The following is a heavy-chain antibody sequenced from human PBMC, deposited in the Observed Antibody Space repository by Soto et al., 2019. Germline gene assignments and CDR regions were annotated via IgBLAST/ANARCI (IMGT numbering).Heavy chain of an antibody. D-gene: IGHD5-12*01. CDR2: ISYDGSNK. V-gene: IGHV3-30*18. CDR3: AKIYDPSY. Sequence: QVQLVESGGGVVQPGRSLRLSCTASGFTFSSYGMHWVRQAPGKGLEWVAVISYDGSNKNYADSVKGRFTISRDNSKNSLYLQMNSLRAEDTAVYYCAKIYDPSYWGQGTLVTVSS. CDR1: GFTFSSYG. J-gene: IGHJ4*02.